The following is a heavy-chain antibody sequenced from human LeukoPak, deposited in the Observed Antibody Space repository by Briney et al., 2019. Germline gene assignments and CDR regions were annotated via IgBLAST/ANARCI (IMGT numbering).Heavy chain of an antibody. D-gene: IGHD6-13*01. CDR2: IRSKAYGGTT. CDR1: GFTVSSNY. J-gene: IGHJ4*02. Sequence: GGSLRLSCAASGFTVSSNYMSWVRQAPGKGLEWVGFIRSKAYGGTTEYAASVKGRFTISRDDSKSIAYLQMNSLKTEDTAVYYCTRELFLDSSSWYWDYWGQGTLVTVSS. V-gene: IGHV3-49*04. CDR3: TRELFLDSSSWYWDY.